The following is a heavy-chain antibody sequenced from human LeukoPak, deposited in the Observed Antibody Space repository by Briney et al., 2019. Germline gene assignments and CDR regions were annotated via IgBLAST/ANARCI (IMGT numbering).Heavy chain of an antibody. V-gene: IGHV4-38-2*02. D-gene: IGHD3-10*01. CDR2: IYHSGST. CDR1: GSSITRGDY. CDR3: ARSGPYYHHYVDV. Sequence: SETLSLTCTVSGSSITRGDYWGWIRQSPGKGLEWIGAIYHSGSTYYNPSLKSRVAISVDTSKNQFSLRLSSVSAADTAVYYCARSGPYYHHYVDVWGKGTTVTVSS. J-gene: IGHJ6*03.